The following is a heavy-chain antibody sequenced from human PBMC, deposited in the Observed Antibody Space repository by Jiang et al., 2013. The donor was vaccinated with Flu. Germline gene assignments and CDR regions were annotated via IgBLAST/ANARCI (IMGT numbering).Heavy chain of an antibody. D-gene: IGHD3-22*01. CDR2: ISGSGGST. J-gene: IGHJ4*02. V-gene: IGHV3-23*01. Sequence: SAISGSGGSTYYADSVKGRFTISRDNSKNTLYLQMNSLRAEDTAVYYCAKAIYDSSGYYMYYFDYWGQGTLVTVSS. CDR3: AKAIYDSSGYYMYYFDY.